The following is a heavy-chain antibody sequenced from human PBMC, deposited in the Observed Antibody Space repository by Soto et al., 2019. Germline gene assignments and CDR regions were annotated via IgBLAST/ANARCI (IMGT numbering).Heavy chain of an antibody. CDR1: GFTFSSYA. CDR2: ISGSGGST. J-gene: IGHJ5*02. D-gene: IGHD5-18*01. Sequence: EVQLLESGGGLVQPGGSLRLSCAASGFTFSSYAMSWVRQAPGKGLEWVSAISGSGGSTYYADSVKSRFTISRDNSKNPLYLQMNSLRAEDTAVYYCAKDRGYSYGYNWFDPWGQGTLVTVSS. CDR3: AKDRGYSYGYNWFDP. V-gene: IGHV3-23*01.